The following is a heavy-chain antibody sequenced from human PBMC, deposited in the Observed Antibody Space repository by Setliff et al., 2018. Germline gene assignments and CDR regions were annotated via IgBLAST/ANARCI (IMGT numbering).Heavy chain of an antibody. CDR3: ARAGLAAAGRKGVFDH. CDR1: GYTLTNYG. J-gene: IGHJ4*02. V-gene: IGHV1-18*01. D-gene: IGHD6-25*01. Sequence: ASVKVSCKTSGYTLTNYGITWVRQAPGQGLEWMGWINNYSFKTNYPQKFLGRVTVTTDTSTGTAYMELGGLTSDDTAVYYCARAGLAAAGRKGVFDHWGQGTLVTVSS. CDR2: INNYSFKT.